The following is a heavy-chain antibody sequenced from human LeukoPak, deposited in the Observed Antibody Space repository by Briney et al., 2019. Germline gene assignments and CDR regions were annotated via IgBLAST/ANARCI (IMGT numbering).Heavy chain of an antibody. V-gene: IGHV3-48*01. Sequence: GSLRLSCAASGFTFSYHSMNWVRPAPGKGLEWLSYISSSSSTIYYADSVKGRFTISRDDCKNSLYLQMNSLRADDTAVYYCAADPVPWGQGTLVTVSS. CDR2: ISSSSSTI. CDR1: GFTFSYHS. J-gene: IGHJ5*02. CDR3: AADPVP.